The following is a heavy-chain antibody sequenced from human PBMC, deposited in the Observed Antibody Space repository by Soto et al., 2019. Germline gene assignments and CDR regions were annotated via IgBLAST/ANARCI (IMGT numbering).Heavy chain of an antibody. CDR2: ISFDGINK. J-gene: IGHJ3*01. V-gene: IGHV3-30*03. D-gene: IGHD3-16*02. CDR3: GATTSYVYVWGSYRYWGDAFDL. Sequence: QVQLVESGGGVVQPGRSLRLSCAASGFIFSTYGMHWVRQAPGKGLEWVAVISFDGINKYSGDSVKGRFSISRDNSKNTLYPQKTSLRADDTGMYYVGATTSYVYVWGSYRYWGDAFDLWGQGTMVSVSS. CDR1: GFIFSTYG.